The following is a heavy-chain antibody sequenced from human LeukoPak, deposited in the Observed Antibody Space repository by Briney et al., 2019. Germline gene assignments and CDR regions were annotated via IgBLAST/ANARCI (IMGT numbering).Heavy chain of an antibody. CDR3: ARDPPSAYYYDSSGYGTPYYYGMDV. Sequence: PGESLKISCKGSGYSFTSYWIGWVRQAPGQGLEWMGGIIPIFGTAYYAQKFQGRVTITADESTSTAYMELSSLRSEDTAVYYCARDPPSAYYYDSSGYGTPYYYGMDVWGQGTTVTVSS. CDR1: GYSFTSYW. CDR2: IIPIFGTA. D-gene: IGHD3-22*01. J-gene: IGHJ6*02. V-gene: IGHV1-69*01.